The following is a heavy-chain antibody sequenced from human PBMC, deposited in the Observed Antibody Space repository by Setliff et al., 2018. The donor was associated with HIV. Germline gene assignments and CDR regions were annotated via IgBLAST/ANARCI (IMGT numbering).Heavy chain of an antibody. Sequence: SETLSLTCTVSGGSINSRSYYWAWIRRPPGKGLEWVASIDASASTYSIPSIKSRATISIVTSKNQLSLKLRSVTAADTAVYYCARIGSGWSVGWFDPWGQGTLVTVSS. CDR1: GGSINSRSYY. D-gene: IGHD6-13*01. CDR3: ARIGSGWSVGWFDP. CDR2: IDASAST. V-gene: IGHV4-39*07. J-gene: IGHJ5*02.